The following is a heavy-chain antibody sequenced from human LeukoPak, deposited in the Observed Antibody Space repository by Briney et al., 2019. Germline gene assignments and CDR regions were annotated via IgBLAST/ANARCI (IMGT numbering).Heavy chain of an antibody. CDR1: GFTLSNYW. Sequence: GGSLRLSCTASGFTLSNYWMTWVRQAPGKGLEWVSSISSDSRHIYYADSVKGRFTISRDNAKNSLYLQMNSLRAEDTAVYYCARLYDGSAYHADHFDYWGQGTLVIVSS. V-gene: IGHV3-21*01. D-gene: IGHD3-22*01. J-gene: IGHJ4*02. CDR3: ARLYDGSAYHADHFDY. CDR2: ISSDSRHI.